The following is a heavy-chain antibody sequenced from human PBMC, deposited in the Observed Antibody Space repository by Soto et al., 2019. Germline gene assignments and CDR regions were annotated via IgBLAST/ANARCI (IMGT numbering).Heavy chain of an antibody. J-gene: IGHJ5*01. CDR2: INPGGST. CDR1: GRSLSCYY. D-gene: IGHD2-21*01. CDR3: ARVVIRIAIQSIDS. Sequence: SSETLSLTCAVYGRSLSCYYWTWIREPPGKGLAGVGEINPGGSTNYNPSVKSRLTISLDTARKQVSLELTSVTAADTAVYYCARVVIRIAIQSIDSWGPGSLVTV. V-gene: IGHV4-34*01.